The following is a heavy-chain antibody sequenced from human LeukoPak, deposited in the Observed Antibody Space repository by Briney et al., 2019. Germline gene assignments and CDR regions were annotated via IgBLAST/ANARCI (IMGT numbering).Heavy chain of an antibody. J-gene: IGHJ4*02. CDR1: GFTFSSLA. CDR2: ISYDGSNK. D-gene: IGHD6-19*01. V-gene: IGHV3-30-3*01. CDR3: AMTSGWPY. Sequence: GGSLRLSCAASGFTFSSLAMHWVRQAPGKGLEWVAVISYDGSNKYYADSVKGRFTISRDNSKNTLYLQMNSLRDEDTAVYYCAMTSGWPYWGQGTLVTVSS.